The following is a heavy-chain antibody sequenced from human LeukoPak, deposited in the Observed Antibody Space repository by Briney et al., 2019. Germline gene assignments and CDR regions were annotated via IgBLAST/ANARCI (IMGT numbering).Heavy chain of an antibody. J-gene: IGHJ4*02. CDR3: ARDLTGTTEGSFDY. CDR2: IYTSGST. CDR1: GGSISSGSYY. D-gene: IGHD1-7*01. V-gene: IGHV4-61*02. Sequence: SQTLSLTCTVSGGSISSGSYYWSWIRQPAGKGLEWIGRIYTSGSTMYNPSLKSRVTISVDTSKNQFSLKLSSVTAADTAVYYCARDLTGTTEGSFDYWGQGTLVTVSS.